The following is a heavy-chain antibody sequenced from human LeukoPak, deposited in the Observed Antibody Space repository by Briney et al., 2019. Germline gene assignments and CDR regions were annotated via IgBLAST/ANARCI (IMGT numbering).Heavy chain of an antibody. CDR3: ARAFHPPDFAFGRAPYYFDL. V-gene: IGHV4-4*02. D-gene: IGHD3-16*01. J-gene: IGHJ4*01. Sequence: SETLSLTCAVSGGSISTAHWWNWVRQSPGKGLEWVGEISHRGNSNYNPSLKSRGSISVDTSKNQFSLKVTSLTAADTAVYYCARAFHPPDFAFGRAPYYFDLWGQGALVTVSS. CDR1: GGSISTAHW. CDR2: ISHRGNS.